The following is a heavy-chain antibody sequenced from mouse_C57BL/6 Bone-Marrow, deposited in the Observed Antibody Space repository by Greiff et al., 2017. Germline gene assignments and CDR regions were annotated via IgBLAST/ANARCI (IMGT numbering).Heavy chain of an antibody. CDR1: GYTFTSYW. Sequence: EVQLQQSGTVLARPGASVKMSCKTSGYTFTSYWMHWVKQRPGQGLEWIGAIYPGNSDTSYNQKFKGKAKLTAVTSASTAYMELSSLTNEDSAVYYSTRREEYFYDGYYEDYWGQGTTLTVSS. CDR3: TRREEYFYDGYYEDY. V-gene: IGHV1-5*01. J-gene: IGHJ2*01. CDR2: IYPGNSDT. D-gene: IGHD2-3*01.